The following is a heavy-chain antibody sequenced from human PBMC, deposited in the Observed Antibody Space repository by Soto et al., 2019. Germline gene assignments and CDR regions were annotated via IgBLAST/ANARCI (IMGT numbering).Heavy chain of an antibody. CDR3: ARHGDSTYYYGMDV. V-gene: IGHV5-10-1*01. CDR1: GYSSTSYW. D-gene: IGHD4-17*01. CDR2: IDPSDSYT. J-gene: IGHJ6*02. Sequence: PGESLKISCKGSGYSSTSYWISWVRQMPGKGLEWMGRIDPSDSYTNYSPSFQGHVTISADKSISTAYLQWSSLKASDTAMYYCARHGDSTYYYGMDVWGQGTTVTVSS.